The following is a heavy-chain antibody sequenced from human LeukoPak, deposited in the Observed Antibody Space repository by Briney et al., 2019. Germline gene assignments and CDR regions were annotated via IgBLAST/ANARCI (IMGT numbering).Heavy chain of an antibody. Sequence: GGSLRLSCAASGFTFSDYYMSWIRQAPGKGLEWVSYISSSGSTIYYADSVKGRFTISRDNSKNTLYLQMNSLRAEDTAVYYCAKDSSATTVTRGGLDYWGQGTLVTVSS. CDR2: ISSSGSTI. V-gene: IGHV3-11*04. CDR1: GFTFSDYY. D-gene: IGHD4-11*01. CDR3: AKDSSATTVTRGGLDY. J-gene: IGHJ4*02.